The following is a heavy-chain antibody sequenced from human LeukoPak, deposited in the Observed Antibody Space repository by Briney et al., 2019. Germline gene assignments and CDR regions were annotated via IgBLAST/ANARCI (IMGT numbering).Heavy chain of an antibody. D-gene: IGHD6-13*01. CDR2: ISGDGGIT. V-gene: IGHV3-43*02. Sequence: GESLRLSCAASGFTFDDYAMHWVRQAPGKGLEWVSLISGDGGITYYADSVKGRFTISRDNSKNSLYLQMNSLRTEDTALYYCAKDKTAAAGDNFDYWGQGTLVTVSS. J-gene: IGHJ4*02. CDR3: AKDKTAAAGDNFDY. CDR1: GFTFDDYA.